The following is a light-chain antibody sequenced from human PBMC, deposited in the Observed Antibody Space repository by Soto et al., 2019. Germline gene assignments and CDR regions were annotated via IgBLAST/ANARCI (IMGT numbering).Light chain of an antibody. Sequence: AIQMTQSPPSLSASVGDRVTITCRASQGISYDLAWYQQKPGKAPRLLIYAASKLQRGVPSRFIGSGSGIDFTLTFSSLQPEDFATYYCLQDYEYPLTCGGGTKVEIK. CDR2: AAS. CDR1: QGISYD. V-gene: IGKV1-6*01. J-gene: IGKJ4*01. CDR3: LQDYEYPLT.